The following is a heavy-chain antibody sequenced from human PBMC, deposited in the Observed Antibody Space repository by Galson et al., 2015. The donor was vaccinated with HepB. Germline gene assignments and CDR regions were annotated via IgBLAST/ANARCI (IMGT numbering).Heavy chain of an antibody. Sequence: SLRLSCASSGFTFSNHWMSWVRQAPGKRPEWVANLNQYGSVMYYVDSVKGRFTISRDNAKNSLYLQMNSLRAEDTAVYFCARENGRSGFYPTDCWGQGTLVTVSS. CDR3: ARENGRSGFYPTDC. D-gene: IGHD3-22*01. CDR2: LNQYGSVM. CDR1: GFTFSNHW. J-gene: IGHJ4*02. V-gene: IGHV3-7*03.